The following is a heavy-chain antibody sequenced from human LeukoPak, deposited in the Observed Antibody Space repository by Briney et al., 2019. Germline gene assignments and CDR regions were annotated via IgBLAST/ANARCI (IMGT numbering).Heavy chain of an antibody. D-gene: IGHD3-22*01. CDR1: GFTFSSYW. J-gene: IGHJ3*02. CDR3: ARALRTDSSGYLACLAFDI. CDR2: IKQDGSEK. Sequence: PGGSLRLSCAASGFTFSSYWMSWVRQAPGKGLEWVANIKQDGSEKYYVDSVKGRFTISRDNAKNSLYLQMNSLRAEDTAVYYCARALRTDSSGYLACLAFDIWGQGTMVTVSS. V-gene: IGHV3-7*01.